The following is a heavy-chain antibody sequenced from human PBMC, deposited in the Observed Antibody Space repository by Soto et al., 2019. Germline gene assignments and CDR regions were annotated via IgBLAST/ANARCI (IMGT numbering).Heavy chain of an antibody. J-gene: IGHJ5*01. D-gene: IGHD5-18*01. CDR1: GYTFTGYY. CDR2: INPNSGGT. V-gene: IGHV1-2*02. CDR3: ARFGDPAMVIFAWFDS. Sequence: QVQLVQSGAEVKKPGASVKVSCKASGYTFTGYYMHWVRQAPGQGLEWMGWINPNSGGTNYAQKFQGRVTMTRDTSISTAYMELSRLRSDDTAVYYCARFGDPAMVIFAWFDSWGQGTLVTVSS.